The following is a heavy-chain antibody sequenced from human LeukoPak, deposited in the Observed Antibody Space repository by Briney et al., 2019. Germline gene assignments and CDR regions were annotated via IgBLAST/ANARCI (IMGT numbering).Heavy chain of an antibody. Sequence: SVKVSCKASGGTFSSYAISWVRQAPGQGLEWMGGIIPIFGTANYAQKFQGRVTITTDESTSTAYMEVSSLRSEDTAVYYCATSIRFLEWLPPSGYMDVWGKGTTVTVSS. J-gene: IGHJ6*03. D-gene: IGHD3-3*01. V-gene: IGHV1-69*05. CDR2: IIPIFGTA. CDR1: GGTFSSYA. CDR3: ATSIRFLEWLPPSGYMDV.